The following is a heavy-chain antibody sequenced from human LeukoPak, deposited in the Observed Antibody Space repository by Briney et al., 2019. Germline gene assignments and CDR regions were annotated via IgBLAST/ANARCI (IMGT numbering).Heavy chain of an antibody. D-gene: IGHD2-2*01. CDR3: ARSGLGYCSSTSCYRYMDV. V-gene: IGHV1-18*01. J-gene: IGHJ6*03. CDR1: GYTFTSYG. Sequence: ASVKVSCKASGYTFTSYGISWVRQAPGQGLEWMGWISAYNGNTNYAQKLQGRVTMTTDTSTSTAYMELRSLRSDDTAVYYCARSGLGYCSSTSCYRYMDVWGKGTTVTVSS. CDR2: ISAYNGNT.